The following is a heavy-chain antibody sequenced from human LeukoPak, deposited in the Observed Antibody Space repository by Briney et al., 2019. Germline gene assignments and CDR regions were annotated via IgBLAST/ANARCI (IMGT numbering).Heavy chain of an antibody. D-gene: IGHD3-22*01. Sequence: PSETLSLTCTVSGGSISSYYWSWIRQPAGKGLEWIGRIYTSGSTNYNPSLKSRVTISVDTSKNQFSLKLSSVTAADTAVYYCARDHSSGYYTSPNWFDPWGQGTLVTVSS. V-gene: IGHV4-4*07. J-gene: IGHJ5*02. CDR3: ARDHSSGYYTSPNWFDP. CDR1: GGSISSYY. CDR2: IYTSGST.